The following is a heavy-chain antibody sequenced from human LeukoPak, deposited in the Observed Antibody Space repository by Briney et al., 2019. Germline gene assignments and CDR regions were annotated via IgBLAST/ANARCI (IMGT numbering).Heavy chain of an antibody. V-gene: IGHV4-59*01. CDR3: AREGVTKYYFDY. CDR1: GGSISSYY. D-gene: IGHD4-11*01. Sequence: SETLSLSCTVSGGSISSYYWSWIRQPPGKGLEWIGYIYYSGSTDYNPSLKSRVTISVDTSKNQFSLKLSSVTAADTAVYYCAREGVTKYYFDYWGQGTLVTVSS. J-gene: IGHJ4*02. CDR2: IYYSGST.